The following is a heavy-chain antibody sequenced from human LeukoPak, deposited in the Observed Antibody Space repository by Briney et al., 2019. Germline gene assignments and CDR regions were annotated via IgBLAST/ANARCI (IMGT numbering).Heavy chain of an antibody. CDR2: ISWNSGSI. CDR3: AKVTGIAVAGGDFDY. CDR1: GFTFDDYG. J-gene: IGHJ4*02. Sequence: PGGSLRLSCAASGFTFDDYGMSWVRQAPGKGLEWVSGISWNSGSIGYADSVKGRFTISRDNAKNSLYLQMNSLRAEDTALYYCAKVTGIAVAGGDFDYWGQGTLVTVSS. D-gene: IGHD6-19*01. V-gene: IGHV3-9*01.